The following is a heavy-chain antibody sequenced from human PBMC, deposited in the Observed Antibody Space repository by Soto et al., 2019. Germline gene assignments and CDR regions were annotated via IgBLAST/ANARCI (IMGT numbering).Heavy chain of an antibody. Sequence: QVQLQESGPGLVKPSQTVSLTCAVSGASMSSGGHSWSWIRQSPGRGLEWIGYIYYTGATYYNPALKSRFTLSIDRSKNQFSLNFNSVTASDTAVYYCARAPPGPSPRWDVWGQGTTVTVSS. CDR2: IYYTGAT. V-gene: IGHV4-30-2*06. D-gene: IGHD3-10*01. CDR1: GASMSSGGHS. J-gene: IGHJ6*02. CDR3: ARAPPGPSPRWDV.